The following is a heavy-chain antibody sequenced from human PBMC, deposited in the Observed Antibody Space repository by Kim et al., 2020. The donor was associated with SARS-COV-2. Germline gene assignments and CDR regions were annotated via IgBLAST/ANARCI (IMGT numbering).Heavy chain of an antibody. CDR3: ARGAYGDYFDY. J-gene: IGHJ4*02. D-gene: IGHD4-17*01. Sequence: NYAQKFEGMVTTSSDTSINTAYMRLSRLRADDTAVYYCARGAYGDYFDYWGQGTLVTVSS. V-gene: IGHV1-2*02.